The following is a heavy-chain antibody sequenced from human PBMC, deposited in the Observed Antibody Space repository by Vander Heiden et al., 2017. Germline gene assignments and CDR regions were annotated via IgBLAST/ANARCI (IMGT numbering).Heavy chain of an antibody. CDR3: ANWNYVADLDYYYYGMDV. CDR1: GFSFSNFG. J-gene: IGHJ6*02. CDR2: ISYDGSDE. V-gene: IGHV3-30*18. Sequence: QVQLVESGGGVVQPGRSLRLYCAASGFSFSNFGMHWVRQSRGKGLGWVASISYDGSDEDYADSVKGRFTISRDNSKNTLYLQIHSLRAEDTAVYYCANWNYVADLDYYYYGMDVWGQGTTVTVS. D-gene: IGHD1-7*01.